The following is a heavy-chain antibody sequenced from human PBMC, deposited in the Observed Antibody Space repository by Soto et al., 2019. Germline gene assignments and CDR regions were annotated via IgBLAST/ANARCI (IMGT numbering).Heavy chain of an antibody. CDR3: ARREIQGPIDY. Sequence: QVQLQESGPGLVKPSDTLSLTCAVSGYSISSSNWWGWIRQPPGKGLEWIGYIYYSGTTYYNPSLTSRVTMSVDMSKNQVSLKLTSVTAVDTAVYYCARREIQGPIDYWGQGTLVTVSS. J-gene: IGHJ4*02. D-gene: IGHD1-26*01. CDR1: GYSISSSNW. CDR2: IYYSGTT. V-gene: IGHV4-28*01.